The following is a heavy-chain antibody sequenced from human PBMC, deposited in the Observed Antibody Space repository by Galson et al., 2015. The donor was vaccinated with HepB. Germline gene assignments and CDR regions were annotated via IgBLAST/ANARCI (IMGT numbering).Heavy chain of an antibody. J-gene: IGHJ6*02. Sequence: SVKVSCKASGGTFSSYAISWVRQAPGQGLEWMGGIIPIFGTANYAQKFQGRVTITADESTCTAYMELSSLRSEDTAVYYCARARGEAITIFGESEYYYGMDVWGQGTTVTVSS. CDR3: ARARGEAITIFGESEYYYGMDV. V-gene: IGHV1-69*13. CDR1: GGTFSSYA. D-gene: IGHD3-3*01. CDR2: IIPIFGTA.